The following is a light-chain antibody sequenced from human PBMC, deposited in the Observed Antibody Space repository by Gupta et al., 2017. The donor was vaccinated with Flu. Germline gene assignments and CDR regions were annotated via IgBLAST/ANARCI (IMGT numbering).Light chain of an antibody. CDR2: DAS. CDR3: QQRGNWPPYT. Sequence: SPGERATFSCRASQSVSSYLAWYQQKPGQTPRLLIYDASNRATGIPARFSGSGSGTDFTLTISSLEPEDFAVYYCQQRGNWPPYTFGQGTKMEIK. CDR1: QSVSSY. J-gene: IGKJ2*01. V-gene: IGKV3-11*01.